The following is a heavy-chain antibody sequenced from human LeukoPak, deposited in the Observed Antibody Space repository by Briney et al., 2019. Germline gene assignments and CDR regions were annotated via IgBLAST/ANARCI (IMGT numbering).Heavy chain of an antibody. J-gene: IGHJ6*02. Sequence: SETLSLTCAVYGGSFSGYYWSWIRQPPGKGLEWIGEINHSGSTNYNPSLKSRVTISVDTSKSQFSLKLSSVTAADTAVYYCARDSQWLVRHYYYYGMDVWGQGTTVTASS. CDR3: ARDSQWLVRHYYYYGMDV. V-gene: IGHV4-34*01. CDR1: GGSFSGYY. CDR2: INHSGST. D-gene: IGHD6-19*01.